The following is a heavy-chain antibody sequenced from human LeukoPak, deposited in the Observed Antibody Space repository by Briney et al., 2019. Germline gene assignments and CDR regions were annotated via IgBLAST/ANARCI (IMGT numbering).Heavy chain of an antibody. J-gene: IGHJ4*02. CDR1: GYSFTSYW. CDR2: IYPGDSDT. V-gene: IGHV5-51*01. D-gene: IGHD2-2*01. Sequence: GGSLKISCKGSGYSFTSYWIGWVRQMPGKGLEWMGIIYPGDSDTRYSPSFQGQVTISADKSISTAYLQWSSLKASDTAIYYCASSYCSSTSCYHRGWRQQPTTFHYWGQGTLVTVSS. CDR3: ASSYCSSTSCYHRGWRQQPTTFHY.